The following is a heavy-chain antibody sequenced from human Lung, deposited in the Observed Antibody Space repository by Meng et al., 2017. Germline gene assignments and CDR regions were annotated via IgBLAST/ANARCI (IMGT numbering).Heavy chain of an antibody. CDR2: TYYRSKWYN. V-gene: IGHV6-1*01. CDR1: GDSVSSNSAA. D-gene: IGHD6-19*01. CDR3: ARSQQWLDS. J-gene: IGHJ4*02. Sequence: QVHLQQSGPGLVKLSQTLPLTCAISGDSVSSNSAAWNWIRQSPSRGLEWLGRTYYRSKWYNGYAVSVRSRITINPDTSKNQFSLQLNSGTPEDTAVDYCARSQQWLDSWGQGTLVTVSS.